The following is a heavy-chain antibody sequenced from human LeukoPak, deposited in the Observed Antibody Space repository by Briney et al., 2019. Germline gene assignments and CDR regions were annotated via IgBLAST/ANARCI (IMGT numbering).Heavy chain of an antibody. Sequence: SETLSLTCTVSGGSISSGDYYWSWIRQPPGKGLEWIGYIYYSGSTYYDPSLKSRVTISVDTSKNRFSLKLSSVTAADTAVYYCARGDVVVLEGMDVWGQGTTVTVSS. J-gene: IGHJ6*02. CDR3: ARGDVVVLEGMDV. CDR2: IYYSGST. CDR1: GGSISSGDYY. D-gene: IGHD2-2*01. V-gene: IGHV4-30-4*01.